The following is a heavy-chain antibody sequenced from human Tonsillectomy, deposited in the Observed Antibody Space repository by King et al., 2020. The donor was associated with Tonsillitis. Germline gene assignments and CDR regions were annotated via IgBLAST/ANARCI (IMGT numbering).Heavy chain of an antibody. CDR3: ARDLMSGDWNDPLGYFDY. D-gene: IGHD1-1*01. J-gene: IGHJ4*02. V-gene: IGHV3-30*04. CDR1: GFTFSNYA. Sequence: VQLVESGGGVVQPGRSLRLSCAASGFTFSNYAMPWVRQAPGKGLEWVAIISYDGSEKYYADSVKGRFTISRDNSKKKMYVQMNSLRGEDTAVYYCARDLMSGDWNDPLGYFDYWGQGTLVTVSS. CDR2: ISYDGSEK.